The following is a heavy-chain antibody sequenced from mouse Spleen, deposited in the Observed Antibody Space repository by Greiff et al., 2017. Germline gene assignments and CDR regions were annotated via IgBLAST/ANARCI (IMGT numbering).Heavy chain of an antibody. D-gene: IGHD4-1*01. CDR3: TRLGGDYFDY. CDR1: GYTFTDYE. V-gene: IGHV1-15*01. J-gene: IGHJ2*01. Sequence: QVQLKESGAELVRPGASVTLSCKASGYTFTDYEMHWVKQTPVHGLEWIGAIDPETGGTAYNQKFKGKAILTADKSSSTAYMELRSLTSEDSAVYYCTRLGGDYFDYWGQGTTLTVSS. CDR2: IDPETGGT.